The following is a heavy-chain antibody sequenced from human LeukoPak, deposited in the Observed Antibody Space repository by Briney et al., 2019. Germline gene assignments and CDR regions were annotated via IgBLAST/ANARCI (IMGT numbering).Heavy chain of an antibody. J-gene: IGHJ4*02. CDR1: GYTFTGYY. Sequence: ASVKVSCKASGYTFTGYYMHWVRQAPGQGLEWMGWINPNSGGTNYAQKFQGRVTMTRDTSISTAYMELSRLRSDDTAVYYCARDPRGYSYGHEDYWGQGTLVTVSS. CDR3: ARDPRGYSYGHEDY. CDR2: INPNSGGT. V-gene: IGHV1-2*02. D-gene: IGHD5-18*01.